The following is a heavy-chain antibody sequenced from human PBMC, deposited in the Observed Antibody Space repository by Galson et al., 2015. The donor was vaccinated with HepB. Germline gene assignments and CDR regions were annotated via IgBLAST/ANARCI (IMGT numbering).Heavy chain of an antibody. D-gene: IGHD3-10*01. J-gene: IGHJ3*02. CDR2: IFYRGNN. V-gene: IGHV4-39*01. Sequence: SETLSLTCSVSGGSVRTHEDFWGWVRQPPGTGLEWIGMIFYRGNNNYNPSLKSRVSISVDTSNNQLSLSLTSVTAADTGVYFCARGPPNWSVRAFDIWSRGTMVTVSA. CDR3: ARGPPNWSVRAFDI. CDR1: GGSVRTHEDF.